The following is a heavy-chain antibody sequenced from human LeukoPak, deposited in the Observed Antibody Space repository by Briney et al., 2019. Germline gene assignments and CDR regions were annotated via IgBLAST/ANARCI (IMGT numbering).Heavy chain of an antibody. CDR2: ISGSSRTV. Sequence: GGSLRLSCAASGFTFSNFAMTWVRQAPGKGPEWVSYISGSSRTVYYADSVKGRFTISRDNAKNSLYLQMNSLRDEDTAVYYCARNEWADYWGQGTLVTVSS. CDR3: ARNEWADY. CDR1: GFTFSNFA. J-gene: IGHJ4*02. V-gene: IGHV3-48*02. D-gene: IGHD1-26*01.